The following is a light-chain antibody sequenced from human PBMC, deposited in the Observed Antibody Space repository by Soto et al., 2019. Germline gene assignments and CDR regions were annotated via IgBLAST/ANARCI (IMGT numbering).Light chain of an antibody. CDR1: QSISSN. Sequence: EIVMTQSPATLSVFPGERATVSCRASQSISSNLAWYQQKPGQAPRLLIYGASARATGIPARFIGSGSGTEFTLTLSSLQSEDFAVYFCQQYNNWPPYSFGEGTKLEIK. CDR2: GAS. CDR3: QQYNNWPPYS. V-gene: IGKV3-15*01. J-gene: IGKJ2*03.